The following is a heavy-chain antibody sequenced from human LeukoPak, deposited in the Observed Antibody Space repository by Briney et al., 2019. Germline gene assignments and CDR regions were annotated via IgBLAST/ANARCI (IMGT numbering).Heavy chain of an antibody. CDR2: ISGSGGST. CDR1: GFIFSNYA. CDR3: ATDLVVPAAISYFDY. Sequence: GGSLRPSCAASGFIFSNYAMSWVRQAPGKGLEWVSAISGSGGSTYYADSVKGRFTISRDNSKNTLYLQMNSLRAEDTAVYYCATDLVVPAAISYFDYWGQGTLVTVSS. D-gene: IGHD2-2*01. J-gene: IGHJ4*02. V-gene: IGHV3-23*01.